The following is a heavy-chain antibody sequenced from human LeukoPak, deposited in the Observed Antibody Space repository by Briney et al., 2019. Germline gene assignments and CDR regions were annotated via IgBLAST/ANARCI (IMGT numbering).Heavy chain of an antibody. CDR2: INHSGST. D-gene: IGHD5-24*01. V-gene: IGHV4-34*01. Sequence: SETLSLTCAVYGGSFSGYYWSWIRQPPGKGLEWIGEINHSGSTNYNPSLKSRVTISVDTSKNQFSLKLSSVTAADTAVYYCARERDDYAFDIWGQGTMVTVSS. CDR1: GGSFSGYY. J-gene: IGHJ3*02. CDR3: ARERDDYAFDI.